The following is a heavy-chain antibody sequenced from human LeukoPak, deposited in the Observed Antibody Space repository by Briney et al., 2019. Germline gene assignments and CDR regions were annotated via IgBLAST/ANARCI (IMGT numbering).Heavy chain of an antibody. Sequence: LPGGSLRLSCAASGFTFRTSVMHWVRQAPGKGLEWVALTRNDGRDKYYRDSVKGRFTISRDNAKNSLYLQMNSLRAEDTAVYYCARAHPYSGSYHRWRLDYWGQGTLVTVSS. V-gene: IGHV3-30*02. CDR2: TRNDGRDK. CDR3: ARAHPYSGSYHRWRLDY. J-gene: IGHJ4*02. D-gene: IGHD1-26*01. CDR1: GFTFRTSV.